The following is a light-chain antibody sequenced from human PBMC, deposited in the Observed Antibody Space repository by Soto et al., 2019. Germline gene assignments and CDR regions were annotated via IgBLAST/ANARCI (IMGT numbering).Light chain of an antibody. CDR2: EVS. CDR3: TSYTSSSPYV. Sequence: QSVLTQPSPVSGSPGQSITISCTGTSSDVGGYNYVSWYQQHPGKAPKLMIYEVSKRPSGVSNRFSGSKSGNTASLTISGLQAEDEADYYCTSYTSSSPYVYGNGTKVTV. J-gene: IGLJ1*01. CDR1: SSDVGGYNY. V-gene: IGLV2-14*03.